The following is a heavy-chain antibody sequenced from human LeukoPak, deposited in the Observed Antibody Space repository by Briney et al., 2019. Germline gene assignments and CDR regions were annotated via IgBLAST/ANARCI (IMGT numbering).Heavy chain of an antibody. D-gene: IGHD7-27*01. Sequence: SETLSLTCTVSGGSISSYYWSWIRQPPGKGLEWIGYIYYSGSTNYNPSLKSRVTISVGTSKNQFSLELSSVTAADTAVYYCARWGHQRGPNAFDIWGQGTMVTVSS. V-gene: IGHV4-59*01. CDR3: ARWGHQRGPNAFDI. CDR1: GGSISSYY. CDR2: IYYSGST. J-gene: IGHJ3*02.